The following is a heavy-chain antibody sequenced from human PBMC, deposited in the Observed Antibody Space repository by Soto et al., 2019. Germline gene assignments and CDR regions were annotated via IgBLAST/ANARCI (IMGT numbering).Heavy chain of an antibody. CDR3: ARLVVVVVAAPFDY. CDR1: GFSLSTSGVG. Sequence: QITLKESGPTLVKPTQTLTLTCTFSGFSLSTSGVGVGWIRQPPGKALEWLALIYWDDDKRYSPSLKSRLTSTKDTSKNLVVLTMTIMDPVDTATYYCARLVVVVVAAPFDYWGQGTLVTVSS. CDR2: IYWDDDK. D-gene: IGHD2-15*01. J-gene: IGHJ4*02. V-gene: IGHV2-5*02.